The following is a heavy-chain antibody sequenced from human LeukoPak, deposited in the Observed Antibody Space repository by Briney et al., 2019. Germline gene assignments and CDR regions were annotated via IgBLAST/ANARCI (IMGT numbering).Heavy chain of an antibody. V-gene: IGHV4-4*07. CDR2: IYTSGST. J-gene: IGHJ3*02. CDR1: GGSISSYY. D-gene: IGHD3-10*01. Sequence: SETLSLTCTVSGGSISSYYWSWIRQPAGKGLEWIGRIYTSGSTNYNPSLKRRVTMSVDTSKNQFSLKLISVTAADTAVYYCAKSNGYGLVDIWGQGTMVTVSS. CDR3: AKSNGYGLVDI.